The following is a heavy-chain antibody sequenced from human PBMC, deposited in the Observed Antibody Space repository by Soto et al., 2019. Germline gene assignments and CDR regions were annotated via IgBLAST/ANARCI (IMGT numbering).Heavy chain of an antibody. D-gene: IGHD5-12*01. CDR1: GDSVSSKSAA. Sequence: PSQTLSLTCAISGDSVSSKSAAWNWIRQSPSRGLEWLGRTYYRSKWYNDYAVSVKSRITINPDTSKNQFSLQLNSVTPEDTAVYYCARVPNPFRLKIGYEDYSDFWGQGTMGTVS. CDR3: ARVPNPFRLKIGYEDYSDF. V-gene: IGHV6-1*01. CDR2: TYYRSKWYN. J-gene: IGHJ3*01.